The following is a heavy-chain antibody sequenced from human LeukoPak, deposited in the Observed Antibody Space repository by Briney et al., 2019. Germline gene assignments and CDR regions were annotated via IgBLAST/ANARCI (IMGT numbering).Heavy chain of an antibody. Sequence: PETLSLTSTVSAGSLSSNYRSWIRQPPGKGLGWIGYIYYRGSTNYNPSLKSRVTISVDTSKNQFSLKLSSVSAADTAVYYCARHSGGTFDYWGQGTRVTVSS. D-gene: IGHD3-16*01. CDR1: AGSLSSNY. V-gene: IGHV4-59*08. J-gene: IGHJ4*02. CDR2: IYYRGST. CDR3: ARHSGGTFDY.